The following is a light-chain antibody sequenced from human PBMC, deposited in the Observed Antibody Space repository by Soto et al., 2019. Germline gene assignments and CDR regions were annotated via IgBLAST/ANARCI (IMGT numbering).Light chain of an antibody. J-gene: IGLJ1*01. Sequence: SYELTQPPSVSVAPGQTARITCGGTNFGGKSVHWYQQKPGQAPVLVVYDDSDRPSGIPERFSGSNSGNTATLTISRVEAGDEADYYCQVWDTDSDHLYVFGTGTKLTVL. CDR3: QVWDTDSDHLYV. CDR2: DDS. V-gene: IGLV3-21*02. CDR1: NFGGKS.